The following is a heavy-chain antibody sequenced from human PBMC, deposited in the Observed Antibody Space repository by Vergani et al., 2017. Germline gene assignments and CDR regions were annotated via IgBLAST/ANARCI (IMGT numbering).Heavy chain of an antibody. J-gene: IGHJ6*02. V-gene: IGHV4-61*01. CDR3: ARVGSTNTVXTPGGNYYYDGMDV. D-gene: IGHD4-23*01. CDR1: GGSVSSGSYY. CDR2: IYYSGST. Sequence: QVQLQESGPGLVKPSETLSLTCTVSGGSVSSGSYYWSWIRQPPGKGLEWIGYIYYSGSTNYNPSLKSRVTISVDTSKNQFSLKLSSETAADTAVYYCARVGSTNTVXTPGGNYYYDGMDVWGQGTTVTVSS.